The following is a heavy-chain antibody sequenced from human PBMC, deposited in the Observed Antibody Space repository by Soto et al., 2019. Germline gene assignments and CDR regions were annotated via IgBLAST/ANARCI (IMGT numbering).Heavy chain of an antibody. CDR1: GGTCSSYA. J-gene: IGHJ4*02. CDR3: ARERAAVAAFDS. Sequence: VKVSCKASGGTCSSYASSWVRQAPGQGLEWMGGIIPIFGTANYAQKFQGRVAITADESTSTAYMELSSLRSEDTAVYYCARERAAVAAFDSWCQGPRAPVS. V-gene: IGHV1-69*13. D-gene: IGHD6-19*01. CDR2: IIPIFGTA.